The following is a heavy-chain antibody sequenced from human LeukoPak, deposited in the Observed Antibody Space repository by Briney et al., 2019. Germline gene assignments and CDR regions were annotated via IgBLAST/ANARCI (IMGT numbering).Heavy chain of an antibody. CDR3: ARDRGSSWYGPIDY. J-gene: IGHJ4*02. V-gene: IGHV3-7*01. D-gene: IGHD6-13*01. Sequence: GSLRLSCAGSGLTFSSYWMSWVRQAPGTGLEWVANINQAGSEKYYVDSVKGRFTISRDNSKNTLFLQMNSLRAEDTAVYYCARDRGSSWYGPIDYWGQGTLVTVSS. CDR1: GLTFSSYW. CDR2: INQAGSEK.